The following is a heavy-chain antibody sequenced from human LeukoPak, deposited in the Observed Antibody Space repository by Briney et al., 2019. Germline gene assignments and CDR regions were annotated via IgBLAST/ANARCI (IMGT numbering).Heavy chain of an antibody. D-gene: IGHD1-26*01. CDR2: IYHSGGT. CDR3: ASDIGGSGSYSAFDQ. V-gene: IGHV4-30-2*01. CDR1: GGSISSGGYY. Sequence: SETLSLTCTVSGGSISSGGYYWSWIRQPPGKGLEWIGYIYHSGGTYYNPSLESRVTISVDRSKNQFSLKLSSVTAADTAVYYCASDIGGSGSYSAFDQWGQGTLVTVSS. J-gene: IGHJ4*02.